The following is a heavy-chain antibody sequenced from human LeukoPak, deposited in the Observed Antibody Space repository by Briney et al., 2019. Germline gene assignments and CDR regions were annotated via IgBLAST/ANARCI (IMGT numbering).Heavy chain of an antibody. CDR1: GYTFTGYY. CDR2: INPNSGGT. Sequence: VASVKASCKASGYTFTGYYMHWVRQAPGQGLEWMGWINPNSGGTNYAQKFQGRVTMTRDTSISTAYVELSRLRSDDTAVYYCATAIWSGYYKGTDYFDYWGQGTLVTVSS. CDR3: ATAIWSGYYKGTDYFDY. J-gene: IGHJ4*02. V-gene: IGHV1-2*02. D-gene: IGHD3-3*01.